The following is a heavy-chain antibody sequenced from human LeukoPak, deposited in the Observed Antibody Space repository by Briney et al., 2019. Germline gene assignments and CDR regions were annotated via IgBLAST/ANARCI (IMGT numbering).Heavy chain of an antibody. CDR1: GYTFTSYG. J-gene: IGHJ5*02. D-gene: IGHD2-2*02. CDR2: VSAYNGNT. V-gene: IGHV1-18*01. CDR3: ARGYCSSTSCYKNWFDP. Sequence: ASVKVSCKASGYTFTSYGSSWVRQAPGQELEWVGWVSAYNGNTNYAQKLQGRVSMTTDTSTSTAYMELRSLRSDDTAVYYCARGYCSSTSCYKNWFDPWGQGTLVTVSS.